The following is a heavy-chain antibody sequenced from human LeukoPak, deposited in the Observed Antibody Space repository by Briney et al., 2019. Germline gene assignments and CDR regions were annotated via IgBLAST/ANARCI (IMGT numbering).Heavy chain of an antibody. D-gene: IGHD3-10*01. CDR1: GFTFSDYY. Sequence: GGSLRLSCAASGFTFSDYYMSWIRQAPGKGLEWVSYISSSGSTIYYADSVKGRLTISRDNAKNSLYLQMNSLRAEDTAVYYCARVRYYGSAHPDYWGQGTLVTVSS. V-gene: IGHV3-11*04. CDR3: ARVRYYGSAHPDY. CDR2: ISSSGSTI. J-gene: IGHJ4*02.